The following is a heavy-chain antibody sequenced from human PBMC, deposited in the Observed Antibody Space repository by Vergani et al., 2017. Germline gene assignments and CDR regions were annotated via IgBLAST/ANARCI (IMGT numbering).Heavy chain of an antibody. J-gene: IGHJ5*02. CDR1: GYSISSGYY. D-gene: IGHD4-17*01. V-gene: IGHV4-38-2*02. CDR3: ARIDYGDYEGWFDP. Sequence: QVQLQESGPGLVKPSETLSLTCTVSGYSISSGYYWGWIRQPPGKGLEWIGSIYHSGSTYYNPSLKSRVTISVDTSKNQFSRKLSSVTAADTAVYYCARIDYGDYEGWFDPWGQGTLVTVSS. CDR2: IYHSGST.